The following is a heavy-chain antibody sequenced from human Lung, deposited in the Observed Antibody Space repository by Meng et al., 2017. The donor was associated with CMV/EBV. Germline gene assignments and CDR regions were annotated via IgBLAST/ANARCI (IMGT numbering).Heavy chain of an antibody. Sequence: ASXXVFXNASGYIFTNYGISWVRQAPGQGLEWMGWISAYSGNTNFAQNLQGRVTMTTDTSTSTAYMELRSLRSDDTAVYYCARNTIFGVVITPWFDYWGQGXLVTVSS. CDR1: GYIFTNYG. D-gene: IGHD3-3*01. J-gene: IGHJ4*02. CDR2: ISAYSGNT. V-gene: IGHV1-18*01. CDR3: ARNTIFGVVITPWFDY.